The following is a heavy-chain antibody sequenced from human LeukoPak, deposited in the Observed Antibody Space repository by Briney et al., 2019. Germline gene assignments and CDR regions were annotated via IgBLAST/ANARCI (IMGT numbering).Heavy chain of an antibody. J-gene: IGHJ5*02. D-gene: IGHD6-13*01. Sequence: ASVKVSCKASGYTFTGYYMHWVRQAPGQGLEWMGWINPNSGGTNYAQKFQGRVNMTRDTSISTAYMELSRLRSDDTAVYYCAREGSSSNNWFDPWGQGTLVTVSS. CDR3: AREGSSSNNWFDP. V-gene: IGHV1-2*02. CDR1: GYTFTGYY. CDR2: INPNSGGT.